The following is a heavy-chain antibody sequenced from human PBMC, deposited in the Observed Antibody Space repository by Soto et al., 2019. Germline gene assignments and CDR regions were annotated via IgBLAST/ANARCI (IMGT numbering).Heavy chain of an antibody. CDR3: ARDPSDLWKADQYFQH. Sequence: VHLVESGGGLVKPGGSPRLSCAASGFTFSTYSMNWVRQAPGKGLEWVSSISSSGYKHYADSVKGRFTISRDNAKNSLYLQMNSLRAEDTAVYYCARDPSDLWKADQYFQHWGQGTLVTVSS. CDR1: GFTFSTYS. D-gene: IGHD3-10*01. CDR2: ISSSGYK. V-gene: IGHV3-21*01. J-gene: IGHJ1*01.